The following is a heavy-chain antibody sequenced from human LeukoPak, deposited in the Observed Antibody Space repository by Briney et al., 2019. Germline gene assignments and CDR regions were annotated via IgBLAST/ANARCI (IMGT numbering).Heavy chain of an antibody. D-gene: IGHD2/OR15-2a*01. J-gene: IGHJ4*02. CDR3: ARDGGSWSLSGY. V-gene: IGHV3-74*01. CDR2: INTDGSIT. Sequence: GGSLRLSCAASGFTFSDYWIHWVRQAPGKGLVWVSRINTDGSITNYADSVKGRFTISRDDSKNTLYLQMNSLRVEDTAVYYCARDGGSWSLSGYWGQGILVTVSS. CDR1: GFTFSDYW.